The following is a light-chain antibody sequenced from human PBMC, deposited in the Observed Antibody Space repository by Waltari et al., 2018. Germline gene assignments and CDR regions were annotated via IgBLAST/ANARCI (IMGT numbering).Light chain of an antibody. CDR3: QQYYNWLWT. Sequence: EIVMTQSPATLSVSLGERATLSCRASQGVSSTLAWYEQRPGQAPRLLIYGASTRATGVPARFSGSGSGTEFTLTISSLQSEDFAIYYCQQYYNWLWTFGQGTKVEIK. CDR1: QGVSST. CDR2: GAS. V-gene: IGKV3-15*01. J-gene: IGKJ1*01.